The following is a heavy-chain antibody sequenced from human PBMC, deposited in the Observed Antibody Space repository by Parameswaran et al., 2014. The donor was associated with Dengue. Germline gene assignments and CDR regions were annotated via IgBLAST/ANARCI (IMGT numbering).Heavy chain of an antibody. J-gene: IGHJ6*03. CDR3: ARGRRGFGVAGDYYMDV. V-gene: IGHV4-34*01. CDR2: INHSGST. Sequence: RWIRQPPGKGLEWIGEINHSGSTNYNPSLKSRVTISVDTSKNQFSLKLSSVTAADTAVYYCARGRRGFGVAGDYYMDVWGKGTTVTVSS. D-gene: IGHD3-3*01.